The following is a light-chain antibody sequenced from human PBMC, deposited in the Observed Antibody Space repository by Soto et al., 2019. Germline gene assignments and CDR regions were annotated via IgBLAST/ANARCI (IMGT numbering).Light chain of an antibody. CDR1: QSVRSY. J-gene: IGKJ4*01. Sequence: EIVLTQSPATLSLSPGGSATLSCRASQSVRSYLAWYQQKSGQAPRLLIYDVSNRATGIPARFSGSGSGTDFTLTISSLEPEDFAVYYWQQRSDWPPTFGGGTKVEIE. V-gene: IGKV3-11*01. CDR3: QQRSDWPPT. CDR2: DVS.